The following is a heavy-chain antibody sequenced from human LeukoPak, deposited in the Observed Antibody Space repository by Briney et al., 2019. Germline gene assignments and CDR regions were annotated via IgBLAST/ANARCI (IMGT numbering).Heavy chain of an antibody. J-gene: IGHJ6*02. D-gene: IGHD3-16*01. CDR1: GYTFTSYD. CDR2: MNPNSGNT. CDR3: ARMGFYYYGMDV. Sequence: GASVKVSCKASGYTFTSYDINWVRQATGQGLEWMGWMNPNSGNTGYAQKFQGRVTMTRNTSISTAYMELSSLRPEDTAVYYCARMGFYYYGMDVWGQGTTVTVSS. V-gene: IGHV1-8*01.